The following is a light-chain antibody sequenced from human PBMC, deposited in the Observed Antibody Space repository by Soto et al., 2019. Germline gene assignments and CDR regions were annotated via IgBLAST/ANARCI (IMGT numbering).Light chain of an antibody. V-gene: IGLV2-14*01. Sequence: QSVLTQPASVSGSPGQSITISCTGTSSDVGGYNYVSWYQQHPGKAPKLMIYEVSNRPSGVSNRFSGSKSGNTASLTISGLQAEDEADYYCATWDDRLRAYVIGAGTKVTVL. J-gene: IGLJ1*01. CDR2: EVS. CDR1: SSDVGGYNY. CDR3: ATWDDRLRAYV.